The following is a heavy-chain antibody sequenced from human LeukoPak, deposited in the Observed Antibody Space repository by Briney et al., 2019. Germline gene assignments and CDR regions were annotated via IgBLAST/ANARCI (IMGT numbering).Heavy chain of an antibody. Sequence: GASVKVSCKASADVFTRYDINGVGPAPGQGRGWVGWMSPNRGKTGYVQKFQDGVTMTRDRSISTTHWELSSLRSEDTAVYYCAKGPPKWGFDYSRQGTLLILSS. CDR3: AKGPPKWGFDY. CDR1: ADVFTRYD. CDR2: MSPNRGKT. V-gene: IGHV1-8*01. J-gene: IGHJ4*02. D-gene: IGHD7-27*01.